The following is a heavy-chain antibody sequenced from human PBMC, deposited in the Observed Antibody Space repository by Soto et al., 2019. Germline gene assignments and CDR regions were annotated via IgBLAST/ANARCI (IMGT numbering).Heavy chain of an antibody. CDR3: ARVTTFYDILTSSYALNYFDY. CDR2: IYAGGNT. CDR1: GFTFSSYG. Sequence: LRLSCAASGFTFSSYGMTWVRQAPGKGLECVSVIYAGGNTYYPDSVKGRFTISSDNSKNTLFLQMNNLRAEDTAVHYCARVTTFYDILTSSYALNYFDYWGQGTRVTVSS. J-gene: IGHJ4*02. V-gene: IGHV3-53*01. D-gene: IGHD3-9*01.